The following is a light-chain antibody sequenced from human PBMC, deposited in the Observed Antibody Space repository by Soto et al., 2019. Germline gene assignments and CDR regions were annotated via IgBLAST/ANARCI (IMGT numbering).Light chain of an antibody. J-gene: IGKJ5*01. CDR3: QHRSNWPLT. Sequence: EIVLTQSPATLSLSPGERATLSSRASQSVSSYLAWYQQKAGQAPRLLIYDASNRATGIPARFSGSGSGTDFTLTISTLEPEDFAVYFCQHRSNWPLTVGQGTRLEIQ. CDR1: QSVSSY. V-gene: IGKV3-11*01. CDR2: DAS.